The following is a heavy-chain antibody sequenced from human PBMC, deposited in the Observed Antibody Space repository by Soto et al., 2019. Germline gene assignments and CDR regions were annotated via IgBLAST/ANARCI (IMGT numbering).Heavy chain of an antibody. Sequence: PSETLSLTCTVSGDSISGYYWSWIRQSPGRGLEWIGYIFYSGSTNYNPSLKSRVTISVDTSKNQFSLKLNSVTAAATAVYYFGRLSNRGGVRNNYFDYLGQGTLVTVSS. V-gene: IGHV4-59*08. D-gene: IGHD3-3*02. CDR1: GDSISGYY. CDR2: IFYSGST. CDR3: GRLSNRGGVRNNYFDY. J-gene: IGHJ4*02.